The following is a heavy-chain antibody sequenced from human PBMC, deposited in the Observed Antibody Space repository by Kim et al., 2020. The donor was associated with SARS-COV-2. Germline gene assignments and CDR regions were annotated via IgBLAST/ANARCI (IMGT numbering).Heavy chain of an antibody. Sequence: GGSLRLSCAASGFTFSSYTMNWVRQAPGKGLEWVSSISTSSSYIYYADSLKGRFTISRDNAKDSLYLQMNSLRAEDTAVYYCARDGISWNGYYFDYWGQG. CDR2: ISTSSSYI. D-gene: IGHD1-1*01. CDR3: ARDGISWNGYYFDY. CDR1: GFTFSSYT. V-gene: IGHV3-21*01. J-gene: IGHJ4*02.